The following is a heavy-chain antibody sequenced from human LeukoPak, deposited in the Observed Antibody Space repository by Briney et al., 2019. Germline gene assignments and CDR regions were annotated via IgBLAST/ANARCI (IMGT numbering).Heavy chain of an antibody. J-gene: IGHJ3*02. CDR1: GYTFTSYF. CDR3: ARVKNTDWLLPDAFDI. V-gene: IGHV1-46*01. Sequence: ASVKVSCKASGYTFTSYFMHWMRQAPGQGPEWMGIINPRGGSTEYSHKFQGRLTMTSDTSTSTVYMELNSLRSEDTAVYYCARVKNTDWLLPDAFDIWGQGTMVTVSS. D-gene: IGHD3-9*01. CDR2: INPRGGST.